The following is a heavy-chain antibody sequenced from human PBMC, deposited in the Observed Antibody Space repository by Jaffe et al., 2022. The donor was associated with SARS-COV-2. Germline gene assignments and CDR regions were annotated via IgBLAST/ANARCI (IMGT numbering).Heavy chain of an antibody. J-gene: IGHJ6*02. CDR1: GGSISSGSHY. D-gene: IGHD5-18*01. CDR3: ARGWIHLPPYGLDI. Sequence: QVQLQESGPGLVKPSQTLSLTCNVSGGSISSGSHYWTWIRQPAGKGLEWIGQTFASGSTNYNPSVESRVTISVDTSKNQLSLKLSSVTAADSAVYYCARGWIHLPPYGLDIWGQGTTVTVSS. V-gene: IGHV4-61*02. CDR2: TFASGST.